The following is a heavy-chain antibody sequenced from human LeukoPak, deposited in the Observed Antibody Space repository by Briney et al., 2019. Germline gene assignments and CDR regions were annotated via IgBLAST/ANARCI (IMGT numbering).Heavy chain of an antibody. CDR1: GYTFTSYY. CDR2: INPSGGST. Sequence: GASVKVSCKASGYTFTSYYMHWVRQAPGQGLEWMGIINPSGGSTSYAQKFQGRVTMTRDMSTSTVYMELSSLRSEDTAVYYCARDLGDFWNGYKYYFDYWGQGTLVTVSS. J-gene: IGHJ4*02. CDR3: ARDLGDFWNGYKYYFDY. D-gene: IGHD3-3*01. V-gene: IGHV1-46*01.